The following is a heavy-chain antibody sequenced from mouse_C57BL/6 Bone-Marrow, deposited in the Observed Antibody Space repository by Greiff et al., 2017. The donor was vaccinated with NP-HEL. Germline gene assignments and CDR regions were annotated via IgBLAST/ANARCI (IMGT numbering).Heavy chain of an antibody. CDR3: ARSDGYDYDGFAY. D-gene: IGHD2-4*01. V-gene: IGHV1-19*01. Sequence: VQLQQSGPVLVKPGASVKMSCKASGYTFTDYYMNWVKQSHGKSLEWIGVINPYNGGTSYNQKFKGKATLTVDKSSSTAYMELNSLTSEDSAVYYCARSDGYDYDGFAYWGQGTLVTGSA. J-gene: IGHJ3*01. CDR2: INPYNGGT. CDR1: GYTFTDYY.